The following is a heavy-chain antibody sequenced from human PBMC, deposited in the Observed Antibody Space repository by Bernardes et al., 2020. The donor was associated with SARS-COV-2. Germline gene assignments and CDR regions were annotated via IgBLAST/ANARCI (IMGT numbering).Heavy chain of an antibody. CDR3: ARAPPEAVAGMGLFDY. CDR2: IYYTGST. D-gene: IGHD6-19*01. Sequence: LSLTCTVSGGSISTSTYYWGWIRQSPGKGLEWIGTIYYTGSTYYNPSLKSRVTISVDTSKNQFSLRLASVTAADTSVYYCARAPPEAVAGMGLFDYWGQGTLVTVSS. V-gene: IGHV4-39*01. CDR1: GGSISTSTYY. J-gene: IGHJ4*02.